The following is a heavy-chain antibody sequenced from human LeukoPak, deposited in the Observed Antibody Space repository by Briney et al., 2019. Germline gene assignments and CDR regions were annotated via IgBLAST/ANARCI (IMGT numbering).Heavy chain of an antibody. V-gene: IGHV3-9*01. CDR1: GFTIDDYA. Sequence: PGGSLRLSCAASGFTIDDYAMHWVRQAPGKGLEWVSGISWNSGSIGYADSVKGRFTISRDNAKNSLYLQMNSLRAEDTAVYYCARRHSSSGAFDIWGQGTMVTVSS. CDR2: ISWNSGSI. CDR3: ARRHSSSGAFDI. D-gene: IGHD6-6*01. J-gene: IGHJ3*02.